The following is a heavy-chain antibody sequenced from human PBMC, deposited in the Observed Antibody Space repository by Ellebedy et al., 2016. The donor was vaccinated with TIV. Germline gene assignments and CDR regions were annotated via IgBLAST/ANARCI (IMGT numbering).Heavy chain of an antibody. CDR2: ISSSGSTI. D-gene: IGHD2-21*02. Sequence: GESLKISCAASGFTFSSYEMNWVRQAPGKGLEWVSYISSSGSTIYYADSVKGRFTISRDNAKNSLYLQMNSLRAEDTAVYYCASWVVTAIPYYYGMDVWGQGTTVTVSS. J-gene: IGHJ6*02. CDR1: GFTFSSYE. CDR3: ASWVVTAIPYYYGMDV. V-gene: IGHV3-48*03.